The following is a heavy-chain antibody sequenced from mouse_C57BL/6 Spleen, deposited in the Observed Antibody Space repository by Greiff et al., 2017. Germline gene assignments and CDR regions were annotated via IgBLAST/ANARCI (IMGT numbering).Heavy chain of an antibody. J-gene: IGHJ3*01. D-gene: IGHD1-1*01. CDR3: AREESSPWFAY. V-gene: IGHV1-59*01. Sequence: VQLQQSGAELVRPGTSVKLSCKASGYTFTSYWMHWVKQRPGQGLEWIGVIDPSDSYTNYNQKFKGKATLTVDTSSSTAYMQLSSLTSEDSAVYYCAREESSPWFAYWGQGTLVTVSA. CDR2: IDPSDSYT. CDR1: GYTFTSYW.